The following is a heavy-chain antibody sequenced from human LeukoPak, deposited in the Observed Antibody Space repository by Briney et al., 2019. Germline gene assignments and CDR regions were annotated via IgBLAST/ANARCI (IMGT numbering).Heavy chain of an antibody. D-gene: IGHD4-17*01. J-gene: IGHJ2*01. CDR2: IYPGDSDT. CDR3: ARSGLGPYGDVYWYFDL. Sequence: KGGESLKISCKGSGYSFTSYWIGWVRQMPGKGLEWMGIIYPGDSDTRYSPSFQGQVTISADKSISTAYLQWSSLKASDTAMYYCARSGLGPYGDVYWYFDLWGRGTLVTVSS. CDR1: GYSFTSYW. V-gene: IGHV5-51*01.